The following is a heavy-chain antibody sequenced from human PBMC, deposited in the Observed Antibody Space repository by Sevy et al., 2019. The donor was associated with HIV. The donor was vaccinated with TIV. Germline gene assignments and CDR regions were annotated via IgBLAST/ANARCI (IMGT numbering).Heavy chain of an antibody. Sequence: GGSLRLSCAASGFTFSSYAMSWVRQAPGKGLEWVSAISGSGGSTYYADSVKGRFTISRDNSKNTLYLQMNSLRAEDTAVYYCANLQYDILTGVPLSGEADYYGMDVWGQGTTVTVSS. CDR2: ISGSGGST. CDR3: ANLQYDILTGVPLSGEADYYGMDV. V-gene: IGHV3-23*01. J-gene: IGHJ6*02. D-gene: IGHD3-9*01. CDR1: GFTFSSYA.